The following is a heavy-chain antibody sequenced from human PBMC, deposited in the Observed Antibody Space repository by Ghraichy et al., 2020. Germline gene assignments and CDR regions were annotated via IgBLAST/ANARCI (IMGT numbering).Heavy chain of an antibody. D-gene: IGHD4-11*01. Sequence: GGSLRLSCAASGFTFSSSWMHWVRQGPGRGLVWVSRIKSDGSFTNYGDSVKGRFTISRDNAKNTLYLQMNSLRAEDTAVYYCAKSSMTVTGIDAFDIWGQGTMVTVSS. CDR2: IKSDGSFT. CDR3: AKSSMTVTGIDAFDI. J-gene: IGHJ3*02. V-gene: IGHV3-74*01. CDR1: GFTFSSSW.